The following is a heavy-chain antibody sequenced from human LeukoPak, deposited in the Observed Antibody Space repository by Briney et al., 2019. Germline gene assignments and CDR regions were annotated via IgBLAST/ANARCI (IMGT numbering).Heavy chain of an antibody. J-gene: IGHJ4*02. Sequence: SQTLSLTCTASGGSISNYYWSWIRQPPRKGLEWIGYIYYSGSTNYSPSLKSRVTISVDTSKNQLSLKLNSVTAADTAVYYCARAGWGSTSCYDYWGQGTLVTVSS. CDR2: IYYSGST. V-gene: IGHV4-59*01. D-gene: IGHD2-2*01. CDR1: GGSISNYY. CDR3: ARAGWGSTSCYDY.